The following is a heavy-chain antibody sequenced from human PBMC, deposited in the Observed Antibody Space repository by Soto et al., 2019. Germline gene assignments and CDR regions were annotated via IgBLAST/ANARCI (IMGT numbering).Heavy chain of an antibody. CDR1: GFTFSSYD. Sequence: EVQLVESGGGLVQPGGSLRLSCAASGFTFSSYDMHWVRQATGKGLEWVSAIGTAGDTYYPGSVKGRFTISRENAKNSLYLQMNSLRAGDTAVYYCARGKLSSGWYAITHFPHWGQGTLVTVSS. V-gene: IGHV3-13*01. CDR3: ARGKLSSGWYAITHFPH. D-gene: IGHD6-19*01. CDR2: IGTAGDT. J-gene: IGHJ1*01.